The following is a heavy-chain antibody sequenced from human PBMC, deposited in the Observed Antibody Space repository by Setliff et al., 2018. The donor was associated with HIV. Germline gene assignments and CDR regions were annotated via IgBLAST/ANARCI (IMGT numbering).Heavy chain of an antibody. D-gene: IGHD5-18*01. CDR2: MHTSGNT. CDR3: ARDQKGYSYGYFDS. J-gene: IGHJ4*02. CDR1: GDSISGYY. Sequence: SETLSLTCTSSGDSISGYYWSRIRQPAGKGLEWIGRMHTSGNTNYNPSLKSRVTVSVDTSKNQFSLRLSSVTAADTAVYYCARDQKGYSYGYFDSWGQGTLVTVSS. V-gene: IGHV4-4*07.